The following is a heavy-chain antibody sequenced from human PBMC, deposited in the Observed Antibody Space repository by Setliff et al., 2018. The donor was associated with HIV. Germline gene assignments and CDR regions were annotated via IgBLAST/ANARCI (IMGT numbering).Heavy chain of an antibody. CDR2: IYYNGNR. V-gene: IGHV4-59*08. Sequence: PSETLSLTCTVSGGSIGNYYWNWTRQSPGKGLEWIAYIYYNGNRNYNPSLKSRVTISVDTTKNQFSLKLSSVTAADTAVYYCARTFGDLKHYNYYYTIDVWGQGTTVTVSS. CDR1: GGSIGNYY. CDR3: ARTFGDLKHYNYYYTIDV. D-gene: IGHD3-10*01. J-gene: IGHJ6*02.